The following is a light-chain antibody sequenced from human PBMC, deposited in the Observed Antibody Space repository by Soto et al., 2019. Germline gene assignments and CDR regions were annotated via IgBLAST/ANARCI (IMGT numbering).Light chain of an antibody. Sequence: ERVMTQSPATLSVSPGGRATLSCRASQSISSNLAWYQQKPGQAPRLLIYGASTRATGIPARFGGSGSGTEFTLTITSLQSEDFALYYCHQYHDWPPEFGPGTKVQIK. CDR1: QSISSN. V-gene: IGKV3-15*01. J-gene: IGKJ3*01. CDR3: HQYHDWPPE. CDR2: GAS.